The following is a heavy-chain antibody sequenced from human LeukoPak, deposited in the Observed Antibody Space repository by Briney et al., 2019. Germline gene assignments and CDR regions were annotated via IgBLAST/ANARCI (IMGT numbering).Heavy chain of an antibody. J-gene: IGHJ4*02. Sequence: GGSLRLSYSASGFTFSSYWMTWVRQAPGKGLEWVANIKQDGDEKYYVDSVKGRFTISRDNAKNSLYLQMNSLRVEDTAVYYCARGYWNFDNWGQGTLVSVSS. V-gene: IGHV3-7*01. CDR1: GFTFSSYW. D-gene: IGHD1-1*01. CDR2: IKQDGDEK. CDR3: ARGYWNFDN.